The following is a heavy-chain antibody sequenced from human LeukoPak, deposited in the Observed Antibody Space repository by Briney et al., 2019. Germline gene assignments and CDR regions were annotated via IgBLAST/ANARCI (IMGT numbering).Heavy chain of an antibody. D-gene: IGHD1-26*01. V-gene: IGHV1-2*02. CDR1: GYTFTGYY. CDR2: INPNSGGT. Sequence: GASVKVSCKASGYTFTGYYMHWVRQAPGQGLEWMGWINPNSGGTNYAQKFQGRVTMTRDTSISTAYMELSRLRSDDTAVYYCARAAYSGSYPYYFGYWGQGTLVTVSS. J-gene: IGHJ4*02. CDR3: ARAAYSGSYPYYFGY.